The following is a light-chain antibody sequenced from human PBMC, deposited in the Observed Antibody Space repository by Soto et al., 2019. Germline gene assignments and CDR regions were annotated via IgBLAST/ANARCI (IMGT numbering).Light chain of an antibody. J-gene: IGKJ5*01. CDR3: QQYNNWPPIT. Sequence: DIQMTQSPPSLSASVGDRVTITCRASQSISNYLNWYQQKPGKAPKLLIYAASTLQSGVPSRFSGSGSGTDFTLTITSLQPEDFAVYYCQQYNNWPPITFGQGTRLEIK. CDR2: AAS. CDR1: QSISNY. V-gene: IGKV1-39*01.